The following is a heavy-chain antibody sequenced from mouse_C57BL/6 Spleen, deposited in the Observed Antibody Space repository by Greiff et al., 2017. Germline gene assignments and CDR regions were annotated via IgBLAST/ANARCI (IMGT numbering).Heavy chain of an antibody. CDR2: LLPGSGST. J-gene: IGHJ4*01. Sequence: QVKLQQPGAELMKPGASVKLSCKATGYTFTGYWLEWVKLGPGHGLEWIGELLPGSGSTSYNEKFKGKATFTADTSSNTAYMQISSLTTEDSAIDYCARRQLRVGYAMDYWGEGISVRVSS. D-gene: IGHD3-2*02. CDR3: ARRQLRVGYAMDY. CDR1: GYTFTGYW. V-gene: IGHV1-9*01.